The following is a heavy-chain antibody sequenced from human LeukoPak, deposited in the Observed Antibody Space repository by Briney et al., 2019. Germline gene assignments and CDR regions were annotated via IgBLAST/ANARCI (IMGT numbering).Heavy chain of an antibody. V-gene: IGHV3-30-3*01. CDR1: GFTFSSYA. D-gene: IGHD3-3*01. J-gene: IGHJ4*02. CDR3: ASKVYYDFWSGPFDY. CDR2: ISYDGSNK. Sequence: GGSLRLSCAASGFTFSSYAMHWVRQAPGKGLEWVAVISYDGSNKYYADSVKGRFTISRDNSKNTLYLQMNSLRAEDTAVYYCASKVYYDFWSGPFDYWGQGTLVTVSS.